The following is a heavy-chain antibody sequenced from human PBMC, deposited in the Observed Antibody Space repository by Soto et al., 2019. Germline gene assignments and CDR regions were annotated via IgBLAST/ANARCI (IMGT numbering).Heavy chain of an antibody. J-gene: IGHJ4*02. D-gene: IGHD5-12*01. CDR1: GGSISSYY. Sequence: LSLTCTVSGGSISSYYWSWIRQPPGKGLEWIGYIYYSGSTNYNPSLKSRVTISVDTSKNQFSLKLSSVTAADTAVYYCARRSRDGYKQYYFDYWGQGTLVTVSS. V-gene: IGHV4-59*01. CDR2: IYYSGST. CDR3: ARRSRDGYKQYYFDY.